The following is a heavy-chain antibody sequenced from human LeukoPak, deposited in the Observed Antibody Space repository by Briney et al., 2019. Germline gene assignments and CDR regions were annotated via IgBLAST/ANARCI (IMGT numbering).Heavy chain of an antibody. D-gene: IGHD1-20*01. CDR2: IYYSGST. Sequence: PSQTLSLTCTVSGGSISSGDYYWSWIRQPPGKGLEWIGYIYYSGSTYYNPSLKSRVTISVDTSKNQFSLKLSSVTAADTAVYYCACGITGTTLSPYYWGQGTLVTVSS. J-gene: IGHJ4*02. CDR1: GGSISSGDYY. V-gene: IGHV4-30-4*01. CDR3: ACGITGTTLSPYY.